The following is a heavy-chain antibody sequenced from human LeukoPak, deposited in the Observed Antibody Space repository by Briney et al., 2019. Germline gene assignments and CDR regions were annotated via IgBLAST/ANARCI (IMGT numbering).Heavy chain of an antibody. CDR3: ARLQMEHSGSYFPLVDY. Sequence: SETLSLTCTVSGDSINNNNYYWGWIRQPPGEGLEWIGNIYYNGRTYYSPSLKSRVTISVDTSKNQFSLKLSSVTAADTAVYYCARLQMEHSGSYFPLVDYWGQGTLVTVSS. CDR2: IYYNGRT. CDR1: GDSINNNNYY. J-gene: IGHJ4*02. D-gene: IGHD1-26*01. V-gene: IGHV4-39*01.